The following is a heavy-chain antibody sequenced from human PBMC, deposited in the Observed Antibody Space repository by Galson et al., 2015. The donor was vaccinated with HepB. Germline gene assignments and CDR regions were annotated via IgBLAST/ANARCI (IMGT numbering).Heavy chain of an antibody. D-gene: IGHD7-27*01. Sequence: SLRLSCAASGFTFSNYNLNWVRQAPGKGLEWVASIRSSSDYTYYADSLKGRFTISRDNAKNSLYLQMNSLRPEDTAVYYCVRDPPLGTPFDHWGQGTLVTVSS. CDR1: GFTFSNYN. V-gene: IGHV3-21*01. CDR3: VRDPPLGTPFDH. J-gene: IGHJ4*02. CDR2: IRSSSDYT.